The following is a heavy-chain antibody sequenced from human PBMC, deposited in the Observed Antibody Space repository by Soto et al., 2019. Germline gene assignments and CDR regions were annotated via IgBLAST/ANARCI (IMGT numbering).Heavy chain of an antibody. D-gene: IGHD3-10*01. J-gene: IGHJ4*02. CDR2: ISSDASFI. CDR1: GFTFSDYY. Sequence: QIQLVESGGGLVKAGGSLRLSCAASGFTFSDYYMSWIRQAPGKGLEWVASISSDASFINYGDSVKGRFTISRDNAKKSLYLHINSLRAEDTAVYYCARDRQGSYFPLGDYWGQGTLLTVSS. V-gene: IGHV3-11*01. CDR3: ARDRQGSYFPLGDY.